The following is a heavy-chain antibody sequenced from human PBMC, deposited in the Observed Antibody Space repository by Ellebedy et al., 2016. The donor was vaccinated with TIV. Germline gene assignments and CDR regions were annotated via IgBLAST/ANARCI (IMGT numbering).Heavy chain of an antibody. V-gene: IGHV3-53*01. CDR2: IYSGGST. CDR1: GFTVGNNF. CDR3: ARKTDTGTSGDY. J-gene: IGHJ4*02. D-gene: IGHD1-1*01. Sequence: GESLKISCAASGFTVGNNFMSWVRQAPGKGLEWVSLIYSGGSTDYADSLKGRFTISRDSSKNTLYLQMNSLRAEDTAMYYCARKTDTGTSGDYWGQGTPVTVSS.